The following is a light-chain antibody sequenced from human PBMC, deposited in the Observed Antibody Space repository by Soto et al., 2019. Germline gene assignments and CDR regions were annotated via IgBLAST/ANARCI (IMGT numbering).Light chain of an antibody. CDR2: DNI. Sequence: QSVLTQPPSVSAAPGQKVTISCSGSSSNIGENYVSWYQQFPGTAPKLLIYDNIKRPSGIPDRFSGSKSGTSATLGITGFQTGDEADYYCGSWDSSLSAYVFVTGSKVTVL. V-gene: IGLV1-51*01. CDR3: GSWDSSLSAYV. CDR1: SSNIGENY. J-gene: IGLJ1*01.